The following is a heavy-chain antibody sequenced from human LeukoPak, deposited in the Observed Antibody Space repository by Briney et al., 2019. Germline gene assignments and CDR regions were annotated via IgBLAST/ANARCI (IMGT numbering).Heavy chain of an antibody. CDR3: ARGGSGAPILNYYYYGMDV. CDR2: IIPILGIA. J-gene: IGHJ6*02. D-gene: IGHD3-10*01. V-gene: IGHV1-69*04. Sequence: GASVKVSCKASGGTFSSYAISWVRQAPGQGLEWMGRIIPILGIANYAQKFQGRVTITADKSTSTAYMELSSLRSEDTAVYYCARGGSGAPILNYYYYGMDVWGQGTTVTVSS. CDR1: GGTFSSYA.